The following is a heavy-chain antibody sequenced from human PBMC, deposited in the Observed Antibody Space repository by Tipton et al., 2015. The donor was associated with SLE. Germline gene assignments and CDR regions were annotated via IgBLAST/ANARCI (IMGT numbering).Heavy chain of an antibody. J-gene: IGHJ4*02. CDR1: GGSISSGSYC. V-gene: IGHV4-39*07. CDR2: IFYTGST. D-gene: IGHD5-12*01. CDR3: ARRHYSGPFDN. Sequence: TLSLTCTVSGGSISSGSYCWSWIRQPPGKGLEWIGSIFYTGSTYYNPSLKSRVSFSIDTSKNQFSLKLNSVTAADTAVYYCARRHYSGPFDNWGQGTLVTVST.